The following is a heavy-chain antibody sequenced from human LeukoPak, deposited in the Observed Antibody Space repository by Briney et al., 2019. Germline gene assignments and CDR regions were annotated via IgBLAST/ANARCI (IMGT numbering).Heavy chain of an antibody. CDR1: GDTFYEYA. CDR3: AKGNSGYSSVGDAFDI. CDR2: ISCNSSSI. J-gene: IGHJ3*02. D-gene: IGHD6-19*01. V-gene: IGHV3-9*01. Sequence: GGGLRLSCADSGDTFYEYAGQRVREALGGGGESGSDISCNSSSIGYADSVKGRFTISRDNAKNSLYLQMNSLRAEDTALYYYAKGNSGYSSVGDAFDIWGQGTMVTVSS.